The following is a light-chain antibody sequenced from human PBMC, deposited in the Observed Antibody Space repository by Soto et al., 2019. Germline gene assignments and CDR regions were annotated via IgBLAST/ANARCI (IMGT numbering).Light chain of an antibody. CDR1: QPLTTN. J-gene: IGKJ5*01. V-gene: IGKV3-11*01. CDR2: GAS. CDR3: QQRSNWPT. Sequence: EIVMTQSPATLTVSPGDTATLSCRASQPLTTNLAWYQHKPGQAPRLLIYGASTRATGIPARFSGSGSGTDFTLTISSLEPEDFAVYYCQQRSNWPTFGQGTRLEIK.